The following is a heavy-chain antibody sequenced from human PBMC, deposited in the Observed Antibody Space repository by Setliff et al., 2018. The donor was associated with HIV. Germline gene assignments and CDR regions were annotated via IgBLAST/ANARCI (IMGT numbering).Heavy chain of an antibody. V-gene: IGHV1-18*01. CDR1: GYSFTNYG. CDR3: ATVSHTNVAAHDAFDI. J-gene: IGHJ3*02. D-gene: IGHD6-19*01. Sequence: ASVKVSCKASGYSFTNYGISWVRQAPGQGLEWMGWISSYNDNTNYALNLQGRVTMTTDTSTSTAYMELRSLRSDDTAVYYCATVSHTNVAAHDAFDIWGQGTMVTVSS. CDR2: ISSYNDNT.